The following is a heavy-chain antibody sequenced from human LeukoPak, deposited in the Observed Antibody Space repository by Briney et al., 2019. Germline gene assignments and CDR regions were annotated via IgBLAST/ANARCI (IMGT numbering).Heavy chain of an antibody. J-gene: IGHJ5*02. V-gene: IGHV1-2*02. CDR3: ARDGVVPDP. CDR1: GYTFTAYY. Sequence: ASVKVSCKASGYTFTAYYMHWVRQAPGQGLEWMGWINPNSGGTNYAQKFQGRVTMTRDTSISTAYMELSRLTSDDTTGYYCARDGVVPDPWGQGTLVTVSS. CDR2: INPNSGGT. D-gene: IGHD3-16*01.